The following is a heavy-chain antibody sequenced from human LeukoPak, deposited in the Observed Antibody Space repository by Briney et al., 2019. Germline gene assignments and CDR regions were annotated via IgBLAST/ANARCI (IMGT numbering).Heavy chain of an antibody. CDR1: GYTFTSYA. J-gene: IGHJ6*02. CDR2: INTNTGNP. D-gene: IGHD3-10*01. CDR3: ARADLHYYGSGSYYKRYYYYGMDV. V-gene: IGHV7-4-1*02. Sequence: GSVKVSCKASGYTFTSYAMNWVRQAPGQGLEWMGWINTNTGNPTYAQGFTGRFVFSLDTSVSTAYLQISSLKAEDTAVYYCARADLHYYGSGSYYKRYYYYGMDVWGQGTTVTVSS.